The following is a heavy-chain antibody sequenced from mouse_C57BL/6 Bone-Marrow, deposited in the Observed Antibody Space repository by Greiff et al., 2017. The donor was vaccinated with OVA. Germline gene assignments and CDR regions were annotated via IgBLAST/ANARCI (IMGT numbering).Heavy chain of an antibody. J-gene: IGHJ2*01. Sequence: EVQLVESGGGLVQPGGSLKLSCAASGFTFSDYYMYWVRQTPEKRLEWVAYISNGGGSTYYPDTVKGRFTISRDNAKNTLYLQMSRLKSEDTAMYYCARALYYDYDEGFDYWGQGTTPTVSS. V-gene: IGHV5-12*01. D-gene: IGHD2-4*01. CDR3: ARALYYDYDEGFDY. CDR2: ISNGGGST. CDR1: GFTFSDYY.